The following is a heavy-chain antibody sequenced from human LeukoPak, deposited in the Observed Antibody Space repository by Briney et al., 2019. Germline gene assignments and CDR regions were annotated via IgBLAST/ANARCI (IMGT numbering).Heavy chain of an antibody. V-gene: IGHV1-69*05. CDR1: GGTFSSYA. CDR3: ARTRGGDSSGYYFPIDAFDI. CDR2: IIPIFGTA. D-gene: IGHD3-22*01. J-gene: IGHJ3*02. Sequence: ASVKVSCKASGGTFSSYAISWVRQAPGQGLEWMGRIIPIFGTANYAQKFQGRVTITTDESTSTAYMELSSLRSEDTAVYYCARTRGGDSSGYYFPIDAFDIWGQGTMVTVSS.